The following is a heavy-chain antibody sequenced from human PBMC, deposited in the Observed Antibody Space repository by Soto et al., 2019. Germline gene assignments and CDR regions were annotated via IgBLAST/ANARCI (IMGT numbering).Heavy chain of an antibody. CDR1: GFIFETFG. D-gene: IGHD2-21*01. CDR2: ISGSGFKK. Sequence: GGSLRLSCADSGFIFETFGMSWIRQAPGKGLAWISSISGSGFKKYYADSVKGRFTISRDNSKSTVYLELNNLSAEDTAVYHCAKNQGVELVPLATVDWFDPWGQESVVTVSS. V-gene: IGHV3-23*01. CDR3: AKNQGVELVPLATVDWFDP. J-gene: IGHJ5*02.